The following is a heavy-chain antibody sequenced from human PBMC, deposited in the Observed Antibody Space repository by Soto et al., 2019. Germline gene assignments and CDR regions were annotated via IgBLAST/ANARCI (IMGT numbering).Heavy chain of an antibody. CDR1: GFTFSDYE. CDR2: ISRSGSTI. D-gene: IGHD2-15*01. Sequence: GGSLRLSCAASGFTFSDYEMNWVRQAPGKGLQWVSYISRSGSTIYYTDSLKGRFTISRDNAKNSLYLQMNSLRAEDTAFYFCARDIPGGNPMQFDLWGQGTLVTV. J-gene: IGHJ5*02. V-gene: IGHV3-48*03. CDR3: ARDIPGGNPMQFDL.